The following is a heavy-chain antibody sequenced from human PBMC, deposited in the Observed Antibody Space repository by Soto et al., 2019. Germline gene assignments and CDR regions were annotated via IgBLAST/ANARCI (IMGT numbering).Heavy chain of an antibody. CDR2: TYYRSKWYN. CDR3: ARVVTAPRWGSDAFDI. CDR1: GDSVSSNSAA. V-gene: IGHV6-1*01. J-gene: IGHJ3*02. Sequence: SQTLSLTCAISGDSVSSNSAAWNWIRQSPSRGLEWLGRTYYRSKWYNDYAVSVKSRITINPDTSKNQFSLQLNSVTPEDTAVYYCARVVTAPRWGSDAFDIWGQGTMVTVSS. D-gene: IGHD5-18*01.